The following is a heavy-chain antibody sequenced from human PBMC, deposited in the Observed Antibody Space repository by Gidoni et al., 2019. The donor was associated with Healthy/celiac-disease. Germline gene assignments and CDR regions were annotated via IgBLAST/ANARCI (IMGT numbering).Heavy chain of an antibody. J-gene: IGHJ4*02. CDR2: INHSGST. Sequence: QVQLQQWGAGLLKPSETLSPTCAVYGGSFSGYYWSWIRQPPGKGLEWIGEINHSGSTNYNPSLKSRVTISVDTSKNQFSLKLSSVTAADTAVYYCARARIAVGQHYFDYWGQGTLVTVSS. CDR1: GGSFSGYY. V-gene: IGHV4-34*01. CDR3: ARARIAVGQHYFDY. D-gene: IGHD6-19*01.